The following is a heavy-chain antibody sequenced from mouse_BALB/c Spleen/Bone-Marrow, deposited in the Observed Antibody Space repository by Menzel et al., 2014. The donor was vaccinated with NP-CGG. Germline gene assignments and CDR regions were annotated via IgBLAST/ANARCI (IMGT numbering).Heavy chain of an antibody. CDR1: GYTFTSYY. CDR3: TRSAGTGFAY. D-gene: IGHD3-3*01. J-gene: IGHJ3*01. V-gene: IGHV1S81*02. CDR2: INLSNGGT. Sequence: QVQLQQPGAELVKPGASVKLSCKASGYTFTSYYMFWVKQRPGQGLEWIGEINLSNGGTVFNEKFKSKVTLTVDKSSSTAYMQLSGLTSEDSAVYYCTRSAGTGFAYWAKGLWSLSLQ.